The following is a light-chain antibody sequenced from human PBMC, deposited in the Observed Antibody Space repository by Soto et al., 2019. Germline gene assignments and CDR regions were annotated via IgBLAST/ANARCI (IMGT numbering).Light chain of an antibody. Sequence: QSVLTQPPSVSGAPGQRVTISCTGSSSNIGAGYDVHWYQQLPGTAPKLLIYGNSNRPSGVPDRFSGSKSGTSASLAITGLAGEDAAYYCRQSYDSSLSCWVFGGGTKLTVL. J-gene: IGLJ3*02. CDR1: SSNIGAGYD. CDR3: QSYDSSLSCWV. V-gene: IGLV1-40*01. CDR2: GNS.